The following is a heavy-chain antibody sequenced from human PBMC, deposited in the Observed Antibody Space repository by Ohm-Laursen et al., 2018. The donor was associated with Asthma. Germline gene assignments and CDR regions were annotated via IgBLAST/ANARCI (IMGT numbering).Heavy chain of an antibody. D-gene: IGHD6-19*01. CDR3: ARDLSSSGWYYFDY. Sequence: SVRVSCKASGYSFPFFSMHWVRQAPGQGLEWMGIINPSGSPNYAQKFQGRVSMTRDTSANTLYMELSSLRSDDTAVYYCARDLSSSGWYYFDYWGQGTLVTVSS. CDR2: INPSGSP. V-gene: IGHV1-46*01. CDR1: GYSFPFFS. J-gene: IGHJ4*02.